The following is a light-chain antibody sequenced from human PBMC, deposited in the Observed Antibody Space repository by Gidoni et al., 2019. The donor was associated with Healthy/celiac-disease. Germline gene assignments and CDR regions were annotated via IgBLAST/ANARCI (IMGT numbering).Light chain of an antibody. CDR3: SSYTSSSTLYV. J-gene: IGLJ1*01. CDR2: DVS. Sequence: QSALTKPASVSGSPGQSITIACTGTSSDVGGYNYVSWYQQHPGKAPNRMIYDVSNRPSGVSHRFSVAKSGNTASLTISGLQSEDEADYYCSSYTSSSTLYVVGTGPKVTVL. CDR1: SSDVGGYNY. V-gene: IGLV2-14*03.